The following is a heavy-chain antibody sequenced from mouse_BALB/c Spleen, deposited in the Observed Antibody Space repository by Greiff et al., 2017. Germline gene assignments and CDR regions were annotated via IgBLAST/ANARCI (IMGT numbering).Heavy chain of an antibody. V-gene: IGHV1-9*01. D-gene: IGHD2-1*01. J-gene: IGHJ3*01. Sequence: VQLQQSGAELMKPGASVKISCKATGYTFSSYWIEWVKQRPGHGLEWIGEILPGSGSTNYNEKFKGKATFTADKSSSTAYMQLSSLASEDSAVYYCARSGGNYAPWFAYWGQGTLVTVSA. CDR2: ILPGSGST. CDR1: GYTFSSYW. CDR3: ARSGGNYAPWFAY.